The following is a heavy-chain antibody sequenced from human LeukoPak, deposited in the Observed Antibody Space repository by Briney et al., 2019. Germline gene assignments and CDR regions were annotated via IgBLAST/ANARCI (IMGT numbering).Heavy chain of an antibody. CDR2: INEGGSVI. V-gene: IGHV3-74*01. D-gene: IGHD3-16*01. CDR1: GFTFSGYW. J-gene: IGHJ4*02. CDR3: VRDLILAWTPGDDFDH. Sequence: PGGSLRLSCAASGFTFSGYWMHWVRQAPGKGLEWVSRINEGGSVISYADSEKGRFTISRENANNTVYLQIDSLRAEDTAVYYCVRDLILAWTPGDDFDHWGQGTVVTVSS.